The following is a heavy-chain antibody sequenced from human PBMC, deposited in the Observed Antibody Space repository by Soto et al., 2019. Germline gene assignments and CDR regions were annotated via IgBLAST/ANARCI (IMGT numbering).Heavy chain of an antibody. Sequence: PGGSLRLSCAASGFTFGTYAMTWVRQAPGKGLERVSVITGSGSSSYYADSVKGRFTISRDNSKNTLYLQRKSLRAEDTAVYYCAKMGFRSSTGSYDYTMDVWGQGTTVTVSS. CDR1: GFTFGTYA. CDR3: AKMGFRSSTGSYDYTMDV. CDR2: ITGSGSSS. J-gene: IGHJ6*02. D-gene: IGHD5-12*01. V-gene: IGHV3-23*01.